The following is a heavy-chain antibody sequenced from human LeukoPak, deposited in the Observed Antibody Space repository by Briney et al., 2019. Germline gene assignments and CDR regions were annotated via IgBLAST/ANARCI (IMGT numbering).Heavy chain of an antibody. CDR1: GFTFRCYT. Sequence: GGSLRLSCAASGFTFRCYTMSWVRQAPGKGLEWVSTISASGGVTHYADSVQGRFTISRDNSKNAVYLQINSLRGEDTAVYYCALTTLTTSLQLFAWGQGTLVTVSS. J-gene: IGHJ5*02. D-gene: IGHD4-17*01. V-gene: IGHV3-23*01. CDR2: ISASGGVT. CDR3: ALTTLTTSLQLFA.